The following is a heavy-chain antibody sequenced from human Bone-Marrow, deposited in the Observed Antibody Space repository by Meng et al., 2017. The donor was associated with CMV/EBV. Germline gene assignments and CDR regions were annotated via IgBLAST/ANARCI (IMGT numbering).Heavy chain of an antibody. Sequence: GESLKISCAASGFTFSNYAMHWVRQAPGKGLEWVAVISYDGSNKYYADSVKGRFTISRDNSKNTLYLQMNSLRAEDTAVYYCARMRIVVVPAAMPGYYYYGMDVWGQGTTVTVSS. CDR3: ARMRIVVVPAAMPGYYYYGMDV. D-gene: IGHD2-2*01. CDR1: GFTFSNYA. J-gene: IGHJ6*02. V-gene: IGHV3-30-3*01. CDR2: ISYDGSNK.